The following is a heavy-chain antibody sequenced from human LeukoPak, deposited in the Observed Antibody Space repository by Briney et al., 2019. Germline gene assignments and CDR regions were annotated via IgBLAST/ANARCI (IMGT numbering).Heavy chain of an antibody. V-gene: IGHV3-23*01. CDR1: GFTFSNYA. Sequence: PWGSLRLSCAATGFTFSNYAMSWVRQAPGRGLEWVSAISNNGGSTYDADSMKGRFTISRDNSKNTLHLQMNSLRAEDTAVYHCARQLGYCSDGSCYFDYWGQGTLVTVSS. J-gene: IGHJ4*02. CDR2: ISNNGGST. CDR3: ARQLGYCSDGSCYFDY. D-gene: IGHD2-15*01.